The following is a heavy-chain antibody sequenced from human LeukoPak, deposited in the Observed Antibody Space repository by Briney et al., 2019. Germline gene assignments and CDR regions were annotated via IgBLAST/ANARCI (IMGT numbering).Heavy chain of an antibody. D-gene: IGHD6-13*01. V-gene: IGHV3-30*03. CDR1: GFTVSSYG. CDR2: ISYDGSNK. J-gene: IGHJ4*02. CDR3: ARDTYSSTWYFGYFDH. Sequence: GRSLRLSCAASGFTVSSYGMHWVRQAPGKGLEWVAVISYDGSNKYYADSVKGRFTISRDNSKNTLYLQMNSLRAEDTAVYYCARDTYSSTWYFGYFDHWGQGALVTVSS.